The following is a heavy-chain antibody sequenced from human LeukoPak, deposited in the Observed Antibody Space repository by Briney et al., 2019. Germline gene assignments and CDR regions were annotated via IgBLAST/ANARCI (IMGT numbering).Heavy chain of an antibody. V-gene: IGHV4-39*07. D-gene: IGHD3-22*01. J-gene: IGHJ6*03. Sequence: PSETLSLTCTVSSDSISSSSYYWAWIRQPPGKGLEWIGSIYYSGSTYYNPSLKSRVTISLDTSKNQFSPKLSSVTAADTAVYYCARVHSSGYYSAIYYYYYMDVWGKGTTVTVSS. CDR3: ARVHSSGYYSAIYYYYYMDV. CDR2: IYYSGST. CDR1: SDSISSSSYY.